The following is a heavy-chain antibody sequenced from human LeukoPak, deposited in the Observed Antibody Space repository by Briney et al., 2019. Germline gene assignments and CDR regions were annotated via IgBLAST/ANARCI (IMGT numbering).Heavy chain of an antibody. CDR3: ARPRVRGVIIRGFDY. J-gene: IGHJ4*01. CDR1: GGSFSGYY. Sequence: PSETLSLTCAVYGGSFSGYYWSWIRQPPGKGLEWIGEINHSGSTNYNPSLKSRVTISVDTSKNQFSLTLSSVTAADTAVYYCARPRVRGVIIRGFDYWGRGTLVTVSS. CDR2: INHSGST. V-gene: IGHV4-34*01. D-gene: IGHD3-10*01.